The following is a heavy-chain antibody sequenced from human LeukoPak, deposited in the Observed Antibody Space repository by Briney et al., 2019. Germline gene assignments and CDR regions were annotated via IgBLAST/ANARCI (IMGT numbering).Heavy chain of an antibody. CDR2: IYSGGST. V-gene: IGHV3-66*01. D-gene: IGHD2-15*01. CDR1: GFTVSSNY. Sequence: GGSLRLSCAASGFTVSSNYMSWVRQAPGKGLEWVSVIYSGGSTYYADSVKGRFTISRDNSKNTLYLQMNRLRAEDTAVYYCARDLRYCSGGSCYGAFDIWGQGTMVTVSS. CDR3: ARDLRYCSGGSCYGAFDI. J-gene: IGHJ3*02.